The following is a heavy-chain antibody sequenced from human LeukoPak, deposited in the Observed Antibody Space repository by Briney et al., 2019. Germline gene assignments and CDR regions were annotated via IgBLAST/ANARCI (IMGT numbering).Heavy chain of an antibody. Sequence: GGSLRLSCAASGFTFSSCAMSWVRQAPGKGLEWVSAISGSGSSTYYADSVKGRFTISRDNSKNTLYLQMNSLRAEDTAVYYCAKDFSYGYFDYWGQGTLVTVSS. CDR2: ISGSGSST. J-gene: IGHJ4*02. V-gene: IGHV3-23*01. CDR3: AKDFSYGYFDY. D-gene: IGHD3-10*01. CDR1: GFTFSSCA.